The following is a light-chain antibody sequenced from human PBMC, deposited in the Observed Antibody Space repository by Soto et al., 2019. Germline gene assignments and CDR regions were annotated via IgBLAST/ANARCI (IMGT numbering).Light chain of an antibody. CDR3: QQYDSYVYA. Sequence: EIVMSQSPATLSVSPGERATLSCRASQSVRNNLAWYQQRPGQAPRLLMYGASTRPSGIPARFTGGGSGTDFTLTITSLQSEDFAVYYCQQYDSYVYAFGQGTKVEI. CDR1: QSVRNN. CDR2: GAS. V-gene: IGKV3-15*01. J-gene: IGKJ2*01.